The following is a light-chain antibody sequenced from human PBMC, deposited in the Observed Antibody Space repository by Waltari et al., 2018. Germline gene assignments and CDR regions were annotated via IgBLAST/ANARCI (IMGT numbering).Light chain of an antibody. J-gene: IGKJ1*01. CDR2: GSY. Sequence: CRACQIIGRFCVWYHQKAVQAPMLLIDGSYTMATGIAERFSGSGSGTEFSLTISRLEAEDFAVYYCQNHERLPATFGQGTKVEMK. CDR1: QIIGRF. CDR3: QNHERLPAT. V-gene: IGKV3-20*01.